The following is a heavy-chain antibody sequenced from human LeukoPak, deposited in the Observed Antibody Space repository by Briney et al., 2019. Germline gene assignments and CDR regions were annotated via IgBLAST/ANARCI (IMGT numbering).Heavy chain of an antibody. Sequence: PSETLSLTCTVSGGSISSYYWSWIRQPAGKGLEWIGRIYTSGSTNYNPSLKSRVTMSVDTSKNQFSLKLSSVTAADTAVYYCARERGLGDCSSTSCSNNWFDPWGQGTLVTVSS. D-gene: IGHD2-2*01. CDR2: IYTSGST. J-gene: IGHJ5*02. CDR3: ARERGLGDCSSTSCSNNWFDP. CDR1: GGSISSYY. V-gene: IGHV4-4*07.